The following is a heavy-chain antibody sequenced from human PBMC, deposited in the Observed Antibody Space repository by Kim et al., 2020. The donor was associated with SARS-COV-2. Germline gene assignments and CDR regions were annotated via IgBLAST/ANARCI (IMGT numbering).Heavy chain of an antibody. Sequence: KFQGRVTITADKSTSTAYMELSSLRSEDTAVYYCARNPPIPPRYYYYMDVWGKGTTVTVSS. D-gene: IGHD2-21*01. J-gene: IGHJ6*03. V-gene: IGHV1-69*02. CDR3: ARNPPIPPRYYYYMDV.